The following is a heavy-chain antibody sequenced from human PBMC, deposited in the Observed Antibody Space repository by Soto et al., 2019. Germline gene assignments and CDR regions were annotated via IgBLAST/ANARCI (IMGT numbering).Heavy chain of an antibody. CDR2: ISGSGGST. V-gene: IGHV3-23*01. Sequence: EVQLLESGGGLVQPGGSLRLSCAASGFTFRSYAMSWVRQAPGKGLEWVSAISGSGGSTYYADSVKGRFTISRDNSKNTLYLQMNSLRAEDTAVYYCAKDCYVDLGYYYYYYMDVWCKGTTVNVSS. D-gene: IGHD4-17*01. J-gene: IGHJ6*03. CDR3: AKDCYVDLGYYYYYYMDV. CDR1: GFTFRSYA.